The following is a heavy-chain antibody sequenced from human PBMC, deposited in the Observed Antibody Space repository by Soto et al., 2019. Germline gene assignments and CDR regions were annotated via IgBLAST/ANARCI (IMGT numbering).Heavy chain of an antibody. Sequence: GESLKIGCKGSGYSFTGDWIGWVHQMPGKGLEWMGIIYPGDSDTRYSPSFQGQVTISADESISTAYLQWSSLKASDTAMYYCGTEWSPDYVFWSGNKNDCYWGMDVWGQGTRDTVSS. CDR2: IYPGDSDT. CDR3: GTEWSPDYVFWSGNKNDCYWGMDV. CDR1: GYSFTGDW. D-gene: IGHD3-3*01. J-gene: IGHJ6*02. V-gene: IGHV5-51*07.